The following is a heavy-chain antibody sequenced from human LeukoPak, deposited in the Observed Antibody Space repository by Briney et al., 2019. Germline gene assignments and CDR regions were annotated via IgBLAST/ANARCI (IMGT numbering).Heavy chain of an antibody. Sequence: PSETLSLTCTVSGGSISSYYWSWIRQPAGKGLEWIGRIYTSGSTNYNPSLKSRATMSVDTSKNQFSLKLSSVTAADTAVYYCARDLNWERRNCSGGSCYSGIDYWGQGTLVTVSS. CDR2: IYTSGST. V-gene: IGHV4-4*07. D-gene: IGHD2-15*01. CDR1: GGSISSYY. J-gene: IGHJ4*02. CDR3: ARDLNWERRNCSGGSCYSGIDY.